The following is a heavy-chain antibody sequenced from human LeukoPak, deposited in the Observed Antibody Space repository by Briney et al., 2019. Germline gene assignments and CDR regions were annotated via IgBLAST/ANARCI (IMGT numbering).Heavy chain of an antibody. CDR2: ISYDGSNK. CDR3: ARVGNTYYYAPGAFDI. Sequence: GGSLRLSCAASGFTFSSYAMHWVRQAPGKGLEWVAVISYDGSNKYYADSVKGRFTISRDNSKNTLYLQMNSLRAEDTAVYYCARVGNTYYYAPGAFDIWGQGTMVTVSS. CDR1: GFTFSSYA. J-gene: IGHJ3*02. D-gene: IGHD3-10*01. V-gene: IGHV3-30-3*01.